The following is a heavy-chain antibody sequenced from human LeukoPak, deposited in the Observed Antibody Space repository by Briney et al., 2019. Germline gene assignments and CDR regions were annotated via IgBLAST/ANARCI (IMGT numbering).Heavy chain of an antibody. V-gene: IGHV4-39*07. CDR2: IYYSGST. J-gene: IGHJ6*02. D-gene: IGHD5-24*01. CDR3: ARERMATTPYYYYGMDV. Sequence: SETLSLTCTVSGGSISSSSYYWGWIRQPPGKGLEWIGIIYYSGSTYYNPSLKSRVTISVDTSKNQFSLKLSSVTAADTAVYYCARERMATTPYYYYGMDVWGQGTTVTVSS. CDR1: GGSISSSSYY.